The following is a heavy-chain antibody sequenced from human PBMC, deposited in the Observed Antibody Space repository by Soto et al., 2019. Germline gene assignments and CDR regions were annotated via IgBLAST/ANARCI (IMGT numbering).Heavy chain of an antibody. CDR3: ARDKITGLVDY. Sequence: QVQLQQWGAGLLKPSETLSLTCAVYGGSFSGYSWTWIRQPPGTGLEWIGEINHSGSTNYNPSLKSRVTISVDPSKNQFSLKLTSVTAADTAVYYCARDKITGLVDYWGQGTLVTVSS. CDR1: GGSFSGYS. J-gene: IGHJ4*02. D-gene: IGHD2-8*02. V-gene: IGHV4-34*01. CDR2: INHSGST.